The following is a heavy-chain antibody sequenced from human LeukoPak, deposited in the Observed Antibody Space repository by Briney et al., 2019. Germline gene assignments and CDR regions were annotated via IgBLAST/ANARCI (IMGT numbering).Heavy chain of an antibody. V-gene: IGHV3-21*01. Sequence: PGGSLRLSCAASGFTFSSYSMNWVRQAPGKGLEWVSSISSSSSYIYYADSVKGRFTISRDNAKNSLYLQMNSLRAEGTAVYYCARDQGPNAEYFRHWGQGTLVTVSS. CDR3: ARDQGPNAEYFRH. J-gene: IGHJ1*01. CDR2: ISSSSSYI. CDR1: GFTFSSYS.